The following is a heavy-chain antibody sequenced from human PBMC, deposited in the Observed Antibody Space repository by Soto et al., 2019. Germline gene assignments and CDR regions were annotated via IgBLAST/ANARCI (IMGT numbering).Heavy chain of an antibody. CDR2: IKIKTDGGTA. Sequence: GGFLRLSCVASGFNLRHPWITWVRQAAGKGLEWVGRIKIKTDGGTADYAAPVKGRATISRDDSKNTVYLQMNSLKTEDTAVYYCTTGIYYDILTGYHNVAYWGQGALVTVSS. V-gene: IGHV3-15*01. CDR1: GFNLRHPW. CDR3: TTGIYYDILTGYHNVAY. J-gene: IGHJ4*02. D-gene: IGHD3-9*01.